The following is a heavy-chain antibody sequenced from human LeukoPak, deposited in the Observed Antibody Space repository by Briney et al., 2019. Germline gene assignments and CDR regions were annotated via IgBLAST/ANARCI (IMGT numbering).Heavy chain of an antibody. CDR1: GFTFTDYY. D-gene: IGHD6-13*01. Sequence: ASVKVSCTASGFTFTDYYIHWVRQAPGQGLEWMGSIHPKSGGTKYAQKFQGRVTVTSDTSISAAYMELSRLTSDDTAVYYCARDPPAAGSTEFDFWGQGTLVTVSS. CDR3: ARDPPAAGSTEFDF. V-gene: IGHV1-2*02. J-gene: IGHJ4*02. CDR2: IHPKSGGT.